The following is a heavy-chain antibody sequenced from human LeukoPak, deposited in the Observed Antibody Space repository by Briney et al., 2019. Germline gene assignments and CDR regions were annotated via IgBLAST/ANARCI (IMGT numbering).Heavy chain of an antibody. CDR2: INHSGST. J-gene: IGHJ3*02. CDR3: ARHRTRYAFDI. CDR1: GGSFSGYY. V-gene: IGHV4-34*01. Sequence: SETLSLTCAVYGGSFSGYYWSWIRQPPGKGLEWIGEINHSGSTNYNPSLKSRVTISVDTSKNQFSLKLSSVTAADTAVYYCARHRTRYAFDIWGQGTMVTVSS. D-gene: IGHD3/OR15-3a*01.